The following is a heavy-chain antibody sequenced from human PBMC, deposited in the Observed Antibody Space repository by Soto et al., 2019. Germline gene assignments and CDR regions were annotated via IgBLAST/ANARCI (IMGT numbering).Heavy chain of an antibody. CDR3: ARDRGGSWYPYYFDY. D-gene: IGHD6-13*01. CDR2: IYYSGST. J-gene: IGHJ4*02. V-gene: IGHV4-59*01. CDR1: GGSISSYY. Sequence: SETLSLTCTVSGGSISSYYWSWIRQPPGKGLEWIGYIYYSGSTNYNPSLKSRVTISVDTAKNQFSLKLSSVTAADTAVYYCARDRGGSWYPYYFDYWGQGTLVTVSS.